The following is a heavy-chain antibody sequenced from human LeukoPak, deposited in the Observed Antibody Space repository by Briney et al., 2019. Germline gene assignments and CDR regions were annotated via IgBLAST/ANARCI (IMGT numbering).Heavy chain of an antibody. CDR2: ISSSSSYI. J-gene: IGHJ4*02. CDR3: ARDFRNGRRRFQGQPKNLDY. Sequence: PGGSLRLSCAASGFTFSSYSMNWVRQAPGKGLEWVSSISSSSSYIYYADSVKGRFTISRDNAKNSLYLQMNSLRAEDTAVYYCARDFRNGRRRFQGQPKNLDYWGQGTLVTVSS. D-gene: IGHD4-17*01. CDR1: GFTFSSYS. V-gene: IGHV3-21*01.